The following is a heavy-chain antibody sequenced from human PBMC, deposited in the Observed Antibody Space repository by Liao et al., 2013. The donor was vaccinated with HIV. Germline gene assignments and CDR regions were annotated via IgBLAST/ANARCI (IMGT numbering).Heavy chain of an antibody. CDR2: VYTSGNT. V-gene: IGHV4-61*02. D-gene: IGHD5-24*01. Sequence: QVQLQESGPGLVKPSQTLSLTCTVSGGSIDSSPIYWSWIRQPAGKGLEYIGRVYTSGNTDYNPSLKSRVTISMDTSKNQFSLKLSSVTAADTAVYFCARGVEMTTVRRWEYFDFWGQGALVTVSS. CDR1: GGSIDSSPIY. J-gene: IGHJ4*02. CDR3: ARGVEMTTVRRWEYFDF.